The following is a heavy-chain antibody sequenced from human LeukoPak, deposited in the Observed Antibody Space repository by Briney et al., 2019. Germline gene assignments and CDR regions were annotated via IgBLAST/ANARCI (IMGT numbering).Heavy chain of an antibody. V-gene: IGHV1-69*13. J-gene: IGHJ5*02. CDR1: GGTFSSYA. Sequence: GASVKVSCKASGGTFSSYAISWVRQAPGQGLEWMGGIIPIFGTAKYAQKFQGRVTITADESTSTAYMELSSLRSEDTAVYYCATTIFDRDWFDPWGQGTLVTVSS. CDR3: ATTIFDRDWFDP. D-gene: IGHD3-3*01. CDR2: IIPIFGTA.